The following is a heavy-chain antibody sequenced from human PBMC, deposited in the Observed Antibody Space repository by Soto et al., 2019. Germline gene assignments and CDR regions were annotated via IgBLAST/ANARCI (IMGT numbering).Heavy chain of an antibody. J-gene: IGHJ6*02. CDR2: IWYDGSNK. V-gene: IGHV3-33*01. D-gene: IGHD6-13*01. CDR1: GFTFSSYG. Sequence: QVQLVESGGGVVQPGRSLRLSCAASGFTFSSYGMHWVRQAPGKGLEWVAVIWYDGSNKYYADSVKGRFTISRDNSKNTXYXXMNSLRAEDTAVYYCAIPGDPGVAAAVPSYYGMDVWGQGTTVTVSS. CDR3: AIPGDPGVAAAVPSYYGMDV.